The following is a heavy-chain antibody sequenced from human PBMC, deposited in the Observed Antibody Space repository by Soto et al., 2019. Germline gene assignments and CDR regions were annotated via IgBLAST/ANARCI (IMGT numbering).Heavy chain of an antibody. V-gene: IGHV4-34*01. J-gene: IGHJ3*02. Sequence: QVQLQQWGAGLLKPSETLSLTCAVYGGSFSGYYWSWIRQPPGKGLEWIGESNHSGSTNYNPSLKSRLTISVDTSKNQFSLKLSSVTAADTAVYYCASKWEVHAFDIWGQGTMVTVSS. CDR2: SNHSGST. CDR3: ASKWEVHAFDI. CDR1: GGSFSGYY. D-gene: IGHD1-26*01.